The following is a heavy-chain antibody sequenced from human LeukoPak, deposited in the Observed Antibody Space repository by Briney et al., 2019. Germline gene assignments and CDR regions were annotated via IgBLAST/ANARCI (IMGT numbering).Heavy chain of an antibody. J-gene: IGHJ5*02. CDR1: GASANTGTYF. CDR3: ASTVFGVTYNWLDP. V-gene: IGHV4-61*02. D-gene: IGHD3-3*01. CDR2: FHTSEGT. Sequence: KPSETLSLXCAVSGASANTGTYFWTWGRQPAGKALEWIGRFHTSEGTHYNPSLESRVTISVDTSKNHFSLEMTSVTAADTAVYYCASTVFGVTYNWLDPWGQGTLVTVSS.